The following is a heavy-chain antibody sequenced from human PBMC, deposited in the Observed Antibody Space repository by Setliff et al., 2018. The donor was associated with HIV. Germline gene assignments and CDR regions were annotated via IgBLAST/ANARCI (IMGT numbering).Heavy chain of an antibody. V-gene: IGHV4-4*09. CDR1: GVSISGHF. CDR2: IYTSGTT. CDR3: ARLIHTGLLYFDY. D-gene: IGHD2-8*02. J-gene: IGHJ4*02. Sequence: PSETLSLTCFVSGVSISGHFWGWIRQPPGEGLEWIGYIYTSGTTEYNPSLDSRVTISVDTSRDQFSLNLRSVTAADTALYFCARLIHTGLLYFDYWGLGMLVTV.